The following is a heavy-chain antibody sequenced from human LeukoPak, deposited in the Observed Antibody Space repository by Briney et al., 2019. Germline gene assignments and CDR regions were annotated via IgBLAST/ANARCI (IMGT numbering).Heavy chain of an antibody. D-gene: IGHD3-22*01. CDR2: IYTSGST. Sequence: SQTLSLTCTVSGGSISSGSYYWSWIRQPAGKGLEWIGRIYTSGSTNYNPSLKSRVTISVDTSKNQFSLKLSSVTAADTAVYYCARSDDYDSSGHYYDYWGQGTLVTVSS. V-gene: IGHV4-61*02. CDR1: GGSISSGSYY. J-gene: IGHJ4*02. CDR3: ARSDDYDSSGHYYDY.